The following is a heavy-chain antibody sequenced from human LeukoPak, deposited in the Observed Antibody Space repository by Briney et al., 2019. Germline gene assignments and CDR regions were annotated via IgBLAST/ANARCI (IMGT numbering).Heavy chain of an antibody. Sequence: GGSLRLSCAASGFTFSSYSMNWVRQAPGKGLEWVSYISSSSSTIYYADSVKGRFTISRDNAKNSLYLQMNSLRAEDTAVYYCASIGYCSSTSCYDYDYWGQGTPVTVSS. J-gene: IGHJ4*02. CDR1: GFTFSSYS. V-gene: IGHV3-48*01. D-gene: IGHD2-2*01. CDR3: ASIGYCSSTSCYDYDY. CDR2: ISSSSSTI.